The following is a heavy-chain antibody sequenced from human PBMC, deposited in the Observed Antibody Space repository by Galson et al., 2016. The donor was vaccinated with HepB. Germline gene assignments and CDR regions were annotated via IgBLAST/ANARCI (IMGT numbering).Heavy chain of an antibody. Sequence: SLRLSCAASGFTFSSCPMSWVRQAPGKGLEWVSSISGSGGGTYYADSVKGRFTISRDNSKNTLYLQMNSLGAEDTAVYYCARDLPLLGWGQGTLVTVSS. J-gene: IGHJ4*02. CDR3: ARDLPLLG. CDR1: GFTFSSCP. CDR2: ISGSGGGT. V-gene: IGHV3-23*01. D-gene: IGHD2-15*01.